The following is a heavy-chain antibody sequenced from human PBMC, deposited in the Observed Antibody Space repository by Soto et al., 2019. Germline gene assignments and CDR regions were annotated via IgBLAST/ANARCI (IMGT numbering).Heavy chain of an antibody. Sequence: ESGGGVVQPGRSLRLSCVASGFTFGRYAMHWVRQFPGRGLEWVAVISYTGANTYYVGSVRGRFTISRDKSKNTLYLQMNSLRAEDTAMYYCAKHMDDSSYFYVEGADHWGQGTLVTVSS. V-gene: IGHV3-30*18. CDR2: ISYTGANT. CDR3: AKHMDDSSYFYVEGADH. CDR1: GFTFGRYA. D-gene: IGHD3-22*01. J-gene: IGHJ4*02.